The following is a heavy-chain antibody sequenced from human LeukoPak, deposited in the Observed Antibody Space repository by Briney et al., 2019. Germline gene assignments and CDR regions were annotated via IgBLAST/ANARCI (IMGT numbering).Heavy chain of an antibody. D-gene: IGHD3-10*01. J-gene: IGHJ4*02. CDR3: ARDLHIDGRPEGRDY. CDR1: GYTFTNYY. Sequence: ASVKGSCKASGYTFTNYYMHWVRQAPGQGLEWMGIINPSGGSTTYAQKFQGRVTMTRDTSTSTVYMELSGLRSEDTAVYYCARDLHIDGRPEGRDYWGQGTLVTVSS. V-gene: IGHV1-46*01. CDR2: INPSGGST.